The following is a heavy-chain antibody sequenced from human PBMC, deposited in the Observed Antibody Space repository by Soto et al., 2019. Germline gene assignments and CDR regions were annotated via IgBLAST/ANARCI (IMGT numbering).Heavy chain of an antibody. CDR1: GFIFRNAW. CDR3: TSEKGWRQSPLDS. V-gene: IGHV3-15*01. Sequence: PGGSLRPSCAASGFIFRNAWMSWVRQAPGKGLEWVGRIKSKSSGGTTDYAAPVEGRDTITRADSKNILYLQMSSLTTEDTSVYFCTSEKGWRQSPLDSWGQGALVTVSS. J-gene: IGHJ5*01. CDR2: IKSKSSGGTT. D-gene: IGHD4-4*01.